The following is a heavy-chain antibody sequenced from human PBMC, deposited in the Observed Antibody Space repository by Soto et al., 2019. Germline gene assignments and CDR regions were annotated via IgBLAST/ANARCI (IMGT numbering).Heavy chain of an antibody. CDR3: AKDDTAEQSGYYSPAYGMDV. J-gene: IGHJ6*02. V-gene: IGHV3-23*01. D-gene: IGHD3-22*01. CDR1: GFTFSSYA. CDR2: ISGSGGST. Sequence: GGSLRLSCAASGFTFSSYAMSWVRQAPRKGLEWVSAISGSGGSTYYADSVKGRFTISRDNSKNTLYLQMNSLRAEDTAVYYCAKDDTAEQSGYYSPAYGMDVWGQGTTVTVSS.